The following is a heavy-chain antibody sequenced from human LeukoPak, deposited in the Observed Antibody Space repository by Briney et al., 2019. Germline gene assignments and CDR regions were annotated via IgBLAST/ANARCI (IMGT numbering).Heavy chain of an antibody. CDR3: ARGADGSGSYLYYYYGMDV. D-gene: IGHD3-10*01. J-gene: IGHJ6*02. CDR1: GYTFTSYG. Sequence: ASVKVSCKASGYTFTSYGISWVRQAPGQGLEWMGWISAYNGNTNYAQKLQGRVTMTTDTSTSTAYMELRSLRSDDTAVYYCARGADGSGSYLYYYYGMDVWGQGTTVTVSS. V-gene: IGHV1-18*01. CDR2: ISAYNGNT.